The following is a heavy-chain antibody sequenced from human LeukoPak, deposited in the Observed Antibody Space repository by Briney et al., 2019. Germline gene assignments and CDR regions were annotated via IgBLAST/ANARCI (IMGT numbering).Heavy chain of an antibody. V-gene: IGHV4-61*09. J-gene: IGHJ6*03. CDR3: ARESSGYDFTYHYYYMDV. CDR1: GGSISSGTYY. D-gene: IGHD5-12*01. CDR2: IYSSGSN. Sequence: SETLSLTCTVSGGSISSGTYYWRWIRQPAGKGLEWIGHIYSSGSNNYNPSLKSRVTIPVDTSKNQFSLKLTSVTAADTAVYYCARESSGYDFTYHYYYMDVWGKGTTVTVSS.